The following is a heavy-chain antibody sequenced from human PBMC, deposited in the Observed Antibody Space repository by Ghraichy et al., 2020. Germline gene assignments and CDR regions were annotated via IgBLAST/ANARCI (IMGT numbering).Heavy chain of an antibody. J-gene: IGHJ4*02. CDR1: GDSVSSISVA. CDR2: TYYRSKWFN. Sequence: SQTLSLTCAISGDSVSSISVAWNWIRQSPSRGLQWLGRTYYRSKWFNDYAESVKSRITINPDTSKNQFSLQLNSVTPEDTAVYYCARDRANRGTDYWGQGTLVTVSS. V-gene: IGHV6-1*01. D-gene: IGHD2/OR15-2a*01. CDR3: ARDRANRGTDY.